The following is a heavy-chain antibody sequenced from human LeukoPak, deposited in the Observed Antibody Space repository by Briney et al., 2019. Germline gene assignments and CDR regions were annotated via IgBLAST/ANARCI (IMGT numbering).Heavy chain of an antibody. CDR2: VYYTGST. CDR1: GGSIRNYNNY. V-gene: IGHV4-39*07. CDR3: AREGYYDTSASGAFDI. J-gene: IGHJ3*02. D-gene: IGHD3-22*01. Sequence: SEILSLTCIVSGGSIRNYNNYWGWIRQPPGKGLEWIGSVYYTGSTYYNPSLQSRITVSVATSKKQFSLKLSSVTAADTAVYYCAREGYYDTSASGAFDIWGQGTMVTVSS.